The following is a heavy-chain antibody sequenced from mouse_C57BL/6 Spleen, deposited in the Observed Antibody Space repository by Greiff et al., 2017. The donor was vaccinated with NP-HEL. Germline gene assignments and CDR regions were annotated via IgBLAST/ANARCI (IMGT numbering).Heavy chain of an antibody. CDR2: IDPNSGGT. Sequence: QVQLQQPGAELVKPGASVKLSCKASGYTFTSYWMHWVKQRPGRGLEWIGRIDPNSGGTKYNEKFKSKAILTVDKPSSTAYMQLSSLTSENSAVYYCARDYGSSYYWYFDVWGAGTTVTVSS. D-gene: IGHD1-1*01. J-gene: IGHJ1*01. V-gene: IGHV1-72*01. CDR3: ARDYGSSYYWYFDV. CDR1: GYTFTSYW.